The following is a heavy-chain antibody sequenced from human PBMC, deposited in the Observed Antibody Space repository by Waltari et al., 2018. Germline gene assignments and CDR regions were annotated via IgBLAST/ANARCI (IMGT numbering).Heavy chain of an antibody. CDR1: GFTFSSYA. Sequence: QVQLVESGGGVVQPGRSLRLSCAASGFTFSSYAMPWVRQAPGKGLEWVAVISYDGSNKYYADSVKGRFTISRDNSKNTLYLQMNSLRAEDTAVYYCARDLAAAGSSPPDWGQGTLVTVSS. V-gene: IGHV3-30-3*01. CDR3: ARDLAAAGSSPPD. D-gene: IGHD6-13*01. CDR2: ISYDGSNK. J-gene: IGHJ4*02.